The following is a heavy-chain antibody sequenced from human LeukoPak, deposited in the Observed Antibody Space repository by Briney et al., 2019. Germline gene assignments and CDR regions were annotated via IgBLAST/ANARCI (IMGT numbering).Heavy chain of an antibody. CDR1: GFTFSDYY. CDR3: TKQVSYFDISDSHSYYFDY. CDR2: ISGSGSST. V-gene: IGHV3-23*01. D-gene: IGHD3-22*01. J-gene: IGHJ4*02. Sequence: GGSLRLSCAASGFTFSDYYMSWIRQAPGKGLEWVSTISGSGSSTYYADSVKGRFTISRDNSKNTLYLQMNSLRAEDTAIYYCTKQVSYFDISDSHSYYFDYWGQGTLVTVSS.